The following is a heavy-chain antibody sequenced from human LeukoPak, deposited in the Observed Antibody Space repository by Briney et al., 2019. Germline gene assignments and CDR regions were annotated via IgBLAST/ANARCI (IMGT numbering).Heavy chain of an antibody. V-gene: IGHV4-59*08. D-gene: IGHD1-26*01. Sequence: SETLSLTCSVSDGSTSTHYWSWIRQTPGKGREWIGYISNSGTNNYNPSLKRRATISVDTSKTQFTLRLSSVTATDTAVYLCARHRDSGGYFGLEFWGQGTLVTVSS. CDR3: ARHRDSGGYFGLEF. CDR1: DGSTSTHY. J-gene: IGHJ4*02. CDR2: ISNSGTN.